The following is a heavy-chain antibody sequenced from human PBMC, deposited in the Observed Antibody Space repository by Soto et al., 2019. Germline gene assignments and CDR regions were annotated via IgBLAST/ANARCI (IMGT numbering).Heavy chain of an antibody. CDR1: GVIKRNAG. J-gene: IGHJ4*02. V-gene: IGHV3-15*07. D-gene: IGHD3-3*01. CDR2: IKSKTDGGKA. Sequence: RGAVRLSGAVAGVIKRNAGMNWIRQTQGKGREGVGRIKSKTDGGKADDAAAVNGRFTNSRDDSKKTVYLQMNSMKTDDTRVNCCPTGSPAQGTIHWGQGTLVTVSS. CDR3: PTGSPAQGTIH.